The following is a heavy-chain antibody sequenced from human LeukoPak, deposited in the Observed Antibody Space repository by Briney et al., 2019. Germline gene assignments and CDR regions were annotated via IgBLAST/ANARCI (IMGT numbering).Heavy chain of an antibody. CDR1: GGSISSSSYY. Sequence: SETLSLTCTVSGGSISSSSYYWGWIRQPPGKGLEWIGSIYYSGSTYYNPSLKSRVTISVDTSKNQFSLKLSSVTAADTAVYYCARSRFDGYNLYYWGQGTLVTVSS. CDR3: ARSRFDGYNLYY. CDR2: IYYSGST. V-gene: IGHV4-39*07. J-gene: IGHJ4*02. D-gene: IGHD5-24*01.